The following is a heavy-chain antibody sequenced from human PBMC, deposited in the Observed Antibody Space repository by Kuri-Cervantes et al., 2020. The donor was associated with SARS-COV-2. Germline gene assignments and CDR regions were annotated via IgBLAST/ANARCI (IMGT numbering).Heavy chain of an antibody. CDR3: AEHYETYHPPQGFDI. D-gene: IGHD3-16*01. V-gene: IGHV3-66*04. CDR2: IYSGGST. Sequence: GESLKISCAASGFTVSSNYMSWVRQAPGKGLEWVSVIYSGGSTYYADSVKGRFTISRDNSKNTLYLQMSSLRADDTAVYYCAEHYETYHPPQGFDIWGQGTMVTVSS. J-gene: IGHJ3*02. CDR1: GFTVSSNY.